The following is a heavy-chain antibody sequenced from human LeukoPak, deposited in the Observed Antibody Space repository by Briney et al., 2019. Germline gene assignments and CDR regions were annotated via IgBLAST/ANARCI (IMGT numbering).Heavy chain of an antibody. CDR3: ARGVVLGRGAISKGGNFDY. D-gene: IGHD3-10*01. V-gene: IGHV4-39*07. J-gene: IGHJ4*02. Sequence: SETLSLTCSVSGGSISNSNYYRGWIRQPPGKGLEWIGSMYYSGSSYYNPSLKSRVIISIDTSKNQVSLKLNSVTAADTAVYYCARGVVLGRGAISKGGNFDYWGQGTLVSVSS. CDR2: MYYSGSS. CDR1: GGSISNSNYY.